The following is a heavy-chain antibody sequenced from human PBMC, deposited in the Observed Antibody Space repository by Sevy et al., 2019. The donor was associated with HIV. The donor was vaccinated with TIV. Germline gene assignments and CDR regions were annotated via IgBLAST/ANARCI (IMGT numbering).Heavy chain of an antibody. Sequence: GGPLRLSCAASGLIFSDRYMNWIRQAPGKGLEWIAYILSIGNTFNYADSVKGRFTISRDNAKNSLFLQMNSLRAEDTAVYYCASSLLVDGRWGPPYGMDVWGQGTTVTVSS. J-gene: IGHJ6*02. V-gene: IGHV3-11*01. D-gene: IGHD3-16*01. CDR3: ASSLLVDGRWGPPYGMDV. CDR1: GLIFSDRY. CDR2: ILSIGNTF.